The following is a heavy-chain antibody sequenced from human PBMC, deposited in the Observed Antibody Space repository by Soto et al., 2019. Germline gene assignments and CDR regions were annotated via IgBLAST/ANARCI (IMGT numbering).Heavy chain of an antibody. Sequence: ASVKVSCKASGYTFTNNDVTWVRQATGQGLEWMGWMNPGSGDTGYAQKFQGRVTMTRDISIATSYMELSSLRSEDTAIYYCARMASFGSLNWFDPWGQGTLVTVSS. J-gene: IGHJ5*01. CDR3: ARMASFGSLNWFDP. CDR2: MNPGSGDT. D-gene: IGHD5-18*01. CDR1: GYTFTNND. V-gene: IGHV1-8*01.